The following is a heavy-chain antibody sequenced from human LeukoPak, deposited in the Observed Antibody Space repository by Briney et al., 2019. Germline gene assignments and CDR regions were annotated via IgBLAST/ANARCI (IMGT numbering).Heavy chain of an antibody. CDR1: GFTFSNYG. V-gene: IGHV3-30*18. Sequence: PGGSLRLSCAASGFTFSNYGMHWIRQAPGKGLEWVAVISYTGSYKYYADSVKGRFTISRDNSKNTLYLQMNSLSAEDTAVYYCAKDGLVGALVVGYWYFDLWGRGTLVTVSS. J-gene: IGHJ2*01. CDR2: ISYTGSYK. D-gene: IGHD1-26*01. CDR3: AKDGLVGALVVGYWYFDL.